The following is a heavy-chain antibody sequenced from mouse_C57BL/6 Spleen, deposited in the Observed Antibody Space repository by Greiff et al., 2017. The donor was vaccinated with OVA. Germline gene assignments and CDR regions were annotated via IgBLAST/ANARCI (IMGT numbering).Heavy chain of an antibody. CDR3: ARQGGDAPDY. CDR1: GFTFSSYG. CDR2: ISSGGSYT. V-gene: IGHV5-6*01. Sequence: EVQLVESGGDLVKPGGSLKLSCAASGFTFSSYGMSWVRQTPDKRLEWVATISSGGSYTYYPDSVKGRFTISRDNAKNTLYLQMSSLKSEDTAMYYCARQGGDAPDYWGQGTTLTVSS. D-gene: IGHD3-3*01. J-gene: IGHJ2*01.